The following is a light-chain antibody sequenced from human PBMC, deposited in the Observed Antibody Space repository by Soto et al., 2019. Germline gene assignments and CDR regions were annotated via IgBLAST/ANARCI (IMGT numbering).Light chain of an antibody. CDR1: RTVSIN. CDR3: QQYNNWPPGAT. V-gene: IGKV3-15*01. J-gene: IGKJ3*01. CDR2: YTS. Sequence: DIVMTQSPATLSVSPGERVTLSCRASRTVSINLAWYQQKPGQAPRLLIYYTSTRATGIPARFSGSGSDKEFTLTISSLQSEDSAVYYCQQYNNWPPGATFGPGTKVEIK.